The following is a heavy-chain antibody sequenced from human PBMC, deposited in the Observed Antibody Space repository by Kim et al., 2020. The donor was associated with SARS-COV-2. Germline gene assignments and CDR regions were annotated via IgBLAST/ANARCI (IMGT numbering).Heavy chain of an antibody. J-gene: IGHJ4*02. CDR1: GFTFSSYS. V-gene: IGHV3-48*04. CDR3: ARGPPPIAICSGGSCYGPFTDYFDY. CDR2: ISSSSSTI. Sequence: GGSLRLSCAASGFTFSSYSMNWVRQAPGKGLEWVSYISSSSSTIYYADSVKGRFTISRDNAKNSLYLQMNSLRAEDTAVYYCARGPPPIAICSGGSCYGPFTDYFDYWGQGTLVTVSS. D-gene: IGHD2-15*01.